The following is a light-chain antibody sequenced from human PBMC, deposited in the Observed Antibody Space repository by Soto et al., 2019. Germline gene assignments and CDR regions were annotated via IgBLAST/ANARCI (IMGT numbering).Light chain of an antibody. CDR2: VAS. CDR1: QTISHY. J-gene: IGKJ1*01. V-gene: IGKV1-39*01. CDR3: QQSLTPPRT. Sequence: DIQMTQSPSSLSASVGDRVTITCRASQTISHYLNWYQLKPGNAPKLLIYVASNLQSGVPSRFRVSGSGTDFTLTISSLQPEDFATYYCQQSLTPPRTFGLGTKVEV.